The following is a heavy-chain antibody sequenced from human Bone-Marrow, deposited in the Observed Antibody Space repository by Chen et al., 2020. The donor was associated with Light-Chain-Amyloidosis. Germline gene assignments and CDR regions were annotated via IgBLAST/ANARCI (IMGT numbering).Heavy chain of an antibody. Sequence: QLQLPESGPGLVKPSETLSLTCSVSGGSISSTSHYWGWIRQRPGQGLEWIGRIFYTGNTYSSSRMGCVTISIDTSNNQFLLQVDSVTAADSAVYYCARNILSSDAFAFWGRGTLVSVSS. J-gene: IGHJ3*01. CDR2: IFYTGNT. V-gene: IGHV4-39*01. CDR3: ARNILSSDAFAF. CDR1: GGSISSTSHY.